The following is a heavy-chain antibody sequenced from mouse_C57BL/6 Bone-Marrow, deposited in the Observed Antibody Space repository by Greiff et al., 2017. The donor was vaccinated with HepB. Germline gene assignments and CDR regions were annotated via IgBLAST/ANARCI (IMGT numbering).Heavy chain of an antibody. Sequence: QVQLQQPGTELVKPGASVKLSCKASGYTFTSYWMHWVKQRPGQGLEWIGNINPSNGGTNYNEKFKSKATLTVDKSSSTAYLQLSSLTSEDSAVYYCARSGLRRYWYFDVWGTGTTVTVSS. V-gene: IGHV1-53*01. CDR2: INPSNGGT. D-gene: IGHD2-4*01. CDR1: GYTFTSYW. CDR3: ARSGLRRYWYFDV. J-gene: IGHJ1*03.